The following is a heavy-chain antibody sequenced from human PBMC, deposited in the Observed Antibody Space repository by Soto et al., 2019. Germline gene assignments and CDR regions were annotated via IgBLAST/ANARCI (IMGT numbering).Heavy chain of an antibody. CDR3: ARAYYDSSGYYPATYFQH. CDR2: INPSGGST. V-gene: IGHV1-46*01. Sequence: GASVKVSCKASGYTFTSYYMHWVRQAPGQGLEWMGIINPSGGSTSYAQKFQGRVTMTRDTSTSTVYMELSSLRSEDTAVYYCARAYYDSSGYYPATYFQHWGQGTLVTVS. CDR1: GYTFTSYY. J-gene: IGHJ1*01. D-gene: IGHD3-22*01.